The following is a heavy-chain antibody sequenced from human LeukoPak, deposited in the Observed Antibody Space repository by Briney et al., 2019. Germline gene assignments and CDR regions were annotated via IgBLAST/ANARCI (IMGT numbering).Heavy chain of an antibody. V-gene: IGHV4-39*01. Sequence: SETLSLTCTVSGDSISSSSSYWGWIRQPPGKGLEWIGSIYYSGSTYNNPSLKSRVTISVDTSKSQFSLKLNSVTAADTAVYYCARHTVWVGYDWGQGTLVTVSS. CDR1: GDSISSSSSY. CDR2: IYYSGST. D-gene: IGHD5-12*01. CDR3: ARHTVWVGYD. J-gene: IGHJ4*02.